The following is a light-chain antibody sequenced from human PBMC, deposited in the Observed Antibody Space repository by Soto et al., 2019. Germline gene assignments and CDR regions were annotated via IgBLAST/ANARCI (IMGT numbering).Light chain of an antibody. CDR3: QAYDYSLTAFV. V-gene: IGLV2-8*01. CDR1: STDVGAYNY. J-gene: IGLJ3*02. Sequence: QSVLTQPPSASGSPGQSVTISCTGTSTDVGAYNYVSWYQQHPGKAPKLMIYEVTKRPSGVPDRFSGSKSGNTASLTVSGLQTEDEADYYCQAYDYSLTAFVFGGGTKLTVL. CDR2: EVT.